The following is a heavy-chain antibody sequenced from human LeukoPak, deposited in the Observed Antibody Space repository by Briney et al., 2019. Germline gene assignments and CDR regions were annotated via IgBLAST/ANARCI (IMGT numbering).Heavy chain of an antibody. CDR3: AKDGIVAAGMGGNYFDY. D-gene: IGHD6-13*01. CDR1: GFTFSSYG. J-gene: IGHJ4*02. V-gene: IGHV3-30*02. CDR2: IRYDGSNK. Sequence: PGGSLRLSCAASGFTFSSYGMHWVRQAPGKGLEWVAFIRYDGSNKYYADSVKGRFTISRDNSKNTLYLQMNSLRAEDTAVYYCAKDGIVAAGMGGNYFDYWGQGTPVTVSS.